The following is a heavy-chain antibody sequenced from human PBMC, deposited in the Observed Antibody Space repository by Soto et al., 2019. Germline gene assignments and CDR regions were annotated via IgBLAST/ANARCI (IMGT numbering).Heavy chain of an antibody. CDR1: GFSLSTSGVG. CDR2: IYWDDSK. V-gene: IGHV2-5*02. CDR3: AHKGPEDWPLDY. J-gene: IGHJ4*02. D-gene: IGHD3-9*01. Sequence: TCAFSGFSLSTSGVGVGWIRQPPGKALEWLAVIYWDDSKHYSPSLRSRLTITKDTSKNQVVLTMTNMDPMDTGTYYCAHKGPEDWPLDYWGQGTLVTVS.